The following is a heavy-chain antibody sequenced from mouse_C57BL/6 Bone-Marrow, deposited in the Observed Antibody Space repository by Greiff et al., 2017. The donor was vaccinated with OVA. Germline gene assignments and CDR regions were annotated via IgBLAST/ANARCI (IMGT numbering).Heavy chain of an antibody. Sequence: QVQLQQSGPGLVQPSQSLSITCTVSGFSLTSYGVHWVRQSPGKGLEWLGVIWSGGSTDYNAAFISRLSISKDNSKSQVFFKMNSLQADDTAIYYCARTIYYGYDGGYYYAMDYWGQGTSVTVSS. D-gene: IGHD2-2*01. CDR2: IWSGGST. CDR1: GFSLTSYG. V-gene: IGHV2-2*01. J-gene: IGHJ4*01. CDR3: ARTIYYGYDGGYYYAMDY.